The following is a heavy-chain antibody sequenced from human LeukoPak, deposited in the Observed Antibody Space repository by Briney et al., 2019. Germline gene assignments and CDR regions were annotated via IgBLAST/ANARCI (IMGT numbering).Heavy chain of an antibody. J-gene: IGHJ3*02. D-gene: IGHD3-22*01. V-gene: IGHV3-21*04. CDR2: ISSSSSYI. CDR1: GFTFSSYS. CDR3: ARDTGRGYNYYDSSGLLAFDI. Sequence: PGGSLRLSCAASGFTFSSYSMNWVRQAPGKGLEWVSSISSSSSYIYYADSVKGRFTISRDNAKNSLYLQMNSLRSDDTAVYYCARDTGRGYNYYDSSGLLAFDIWGQGTMVTVSS.